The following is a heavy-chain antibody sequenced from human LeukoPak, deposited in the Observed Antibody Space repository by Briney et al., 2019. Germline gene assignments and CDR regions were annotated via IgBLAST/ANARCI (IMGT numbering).Heavy chain of an antibody. J-gene: IGHJ3*02. CDR1: GYTFTSYG. D-gene: IGHD1-26*01. CDR2: ISAYNGNT. V-gene: IGHV1-18*01. CDR3: ARDGRDDGGSYSDAFDI. Sequence: AASVKVSCKASGYTFTSYGISWVRQAPGQGLEWMGWISAYNGNTNYALKLQGRVTMTTDTSTSTAYMELRSLRSDDTAVYYCARDGRDDGGSYSDAFDIWGQGTMVTVSS.